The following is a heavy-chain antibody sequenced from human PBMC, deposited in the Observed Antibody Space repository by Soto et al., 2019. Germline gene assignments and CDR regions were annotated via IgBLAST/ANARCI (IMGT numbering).Heavy chain of an antibody. Sequence: GGSLRLSCTASGFTFGDYAMSWFRQAPGKGLEWVGFIRSKAYGGTTEYAASVKGRFTISRGDSKSIAYLQMNSLKTEDTAVYYCTRPASNDSSGMPRYWGQGTLVTVSS. CDR2: IRSKAYGGTT. J-gene: IGHJ4*02. D-gene: IGHD3-22*01. CDR1: GFTFGDYA. CDR3: TRPASNDSSGMPRY. V-gene: IGHV3-49*03.